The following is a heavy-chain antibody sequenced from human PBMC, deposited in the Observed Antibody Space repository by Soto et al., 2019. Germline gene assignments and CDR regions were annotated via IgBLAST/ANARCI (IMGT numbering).Heavy chain of an antibody. CDR3: ATRLWSGKDAFDI. Sequence: ASGKVSCKVSGYSFTELYMHLVRQAPGKGLEWMGGFDPEDGETIYAQKFQGRVTMTEDTSTDTASMRLSSLRSEDQAVSYLATRLWSGKDAFDIWGQGTMVTVSS. V-gene: IGHV1-24*01. J-gene: IGHJ3*02. D-gene: IGHD5-18*01. CDR2: FDPEDGET. CDR1: GYSFTELY.